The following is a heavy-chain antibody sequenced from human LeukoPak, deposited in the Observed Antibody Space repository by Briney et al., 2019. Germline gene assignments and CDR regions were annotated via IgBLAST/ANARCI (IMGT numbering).Heavy chain of an antibody. CDR3: ARRGRTGWTFDY. V-gene: IGHV4-39*01. CDR2: LFYTGST. D-gene: IGHD1-1*01. CDR1: GGSINSGSYY. Sequence: SETLSLTCTVSGGSINSGSYYWGFIRQPPGKGLEWIGSLFYTGSTYYNPSLESRVTISADTSKNQFSLKLNSVTAADTAVYYSARRGRTGWTFDYWGQGTLVTVSS. J-gene: IGHJ4*02.